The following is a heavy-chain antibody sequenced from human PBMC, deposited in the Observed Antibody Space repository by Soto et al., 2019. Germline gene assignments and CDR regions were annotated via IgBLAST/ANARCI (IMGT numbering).Heavy chain of an antibody. CDR2: IKSKTDGGTT. J-gene: IGHJ4*02. CDR3: ATAEGRYFDWLSPIDY. Sequence: GGSLRLSCAASGFTFSNAWMNWVRQAPGKGLEWVGRIKSKTDGGTTDYAASVKGRFTMSRDDSKNTLYLQMNSLKTEDTAVYYCATAEGRYFDWLSPIDYWGQGTLVTVSS. V-gene: IGHV3-15*07. CDR1: GFTFSNAW. D-gene: IGHD3-9*01.